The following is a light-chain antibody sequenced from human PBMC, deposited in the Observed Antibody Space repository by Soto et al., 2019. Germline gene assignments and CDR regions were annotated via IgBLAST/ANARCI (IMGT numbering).Light chain of an antibody. V-gene: IGKV3-20*01. J-gene: IGKJ1*01. Sequence: EIVLTQSPGTLSLFPGERATLSCRATQSVSSNYLAWYQQKPGQAPRLLIYIASSRATGISDRFSGSGSGTDFTLTISRLEPEDFAVYYCQQYGTSPWTFGQGTKVEIK. CDR3: QQYGTSPWT. CDR1: QSVSSNY. CDR2: IAS.